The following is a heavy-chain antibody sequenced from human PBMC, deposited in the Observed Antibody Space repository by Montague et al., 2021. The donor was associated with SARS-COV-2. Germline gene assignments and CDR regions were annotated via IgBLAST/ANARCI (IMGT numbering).Heavy chain of an antibody. CDR2: IFYTGSK. Sequence: SETLSLTCSVSGGSASNYCWTWIRQSPGKGLQWIEYIFYTGSKKFNPSLKTRVSMSLDASKNHFSLRLSAVTAADTARYYCARAQNICCIANCVNYFDLWGLGALVTVSS. CDR1: GGSASNYC. D-gene: IGHD2-15*01. V-gene: IGHV4-59*02. J-gene: IGHJ4*02. CDR3: ARAQNICCIANCVNYFDL.